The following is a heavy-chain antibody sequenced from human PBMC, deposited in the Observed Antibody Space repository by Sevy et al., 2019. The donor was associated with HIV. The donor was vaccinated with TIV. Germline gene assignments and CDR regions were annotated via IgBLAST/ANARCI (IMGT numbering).Heavy chain of an antibody. CDR2: ISSTSDYT. J-gene: IGHJ4*02. Sequence: GGSLRLSCAASGFTFRTYFMNWVRQAPGKGLEWVSSISSTSDYTFYADSVKGRLTISRDNAKNSVYLQMNSRRVEDTAVYYCGGDGVVLYYGESFDYWGQGTLVTVSS. CDR1: GFTFRTYF. D-gene: IGHD3-10*01. CDR3: GGDGVVLYYGESFDY. V-gene: IGHV3-21*01.